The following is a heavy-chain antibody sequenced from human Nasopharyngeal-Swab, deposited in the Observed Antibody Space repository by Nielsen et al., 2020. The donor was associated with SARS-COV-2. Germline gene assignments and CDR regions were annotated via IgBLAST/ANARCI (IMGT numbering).Heavy chain of an antibody. CDR2: ITAYNGNT. Sequence: ASVKVSCRASCYTFTSYGISWVRQAPGQGLEWMGSITAYNGNTTYAQKLQGRVTMTTDTSTSTAYMELRSLRSDDTAVYYCARVGIAVAGHGGLYYYYGMDVWGQGTTVTVSS. CDR3: ARVGIAVAGHGGLYYYYGMDV. CDR1: CYTFTSYG. J-gene: IGHJ6*02. D-gene: IGHD6-19*01. V-gene: IGHV1-18*04.